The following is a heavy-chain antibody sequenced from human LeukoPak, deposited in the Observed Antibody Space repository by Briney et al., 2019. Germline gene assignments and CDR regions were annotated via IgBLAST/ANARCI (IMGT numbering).Heavy chain of an antibody. Sequence: GGSLRLSCAASGFTFSSYWMHWVRQAPGKGLAWVSRINSDGSSTSYADSVKGRFTISRDNAKNTLYLQMNSLRAEDTAVYYCARDQGSGYYSLDYWGQGTLVTVSS. CDR1: GFTFSSYW. CDR3: ARDQGSGYYSLDY. D-gene: IGHD3-22*01. CDR2: INSDGSST. V-gene: IGHV3-74*01. J-gene: IGHJ4*02.